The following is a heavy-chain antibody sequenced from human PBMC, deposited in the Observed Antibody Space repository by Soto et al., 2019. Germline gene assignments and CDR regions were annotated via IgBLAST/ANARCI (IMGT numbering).Heavy chain of an antibody. CDR2: INHSGST. CDR1: GGSFSGYY. J-gene: IGHJ4*02. D-gene: IGHD5-18*01. V-gene: IGHV4-34*01. CDR3: ARAEAAMVKTFDY. Sequence: QVQLQQWGAGLLKPSETLSLTCAVYGGSFSGYYWSWIRQPPGKGLEWIGEINHSGSTNYNPSLTSRVTISVDTSKNQFSLKLSSVTAADTAVYYCARAEAAMVKTFDYWGQGTLVTVSS.